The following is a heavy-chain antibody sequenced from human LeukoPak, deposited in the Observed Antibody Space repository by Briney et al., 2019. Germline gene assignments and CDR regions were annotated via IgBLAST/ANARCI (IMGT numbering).Heavy chain of an antibody. J-gene: IGHJ4*02. CDR1: GFTVSSNY. Sequence: GGSLRLSCAASGFTVSSNYMSWVRQAPGKGLEWVSVIYSGGSTYYADSVKGRFTISRDNSKNTLYLQLSSLRAEDTAVYYCANAAAGTLDSWGQGTLVTVSS. CDR3: ANAAAGTLDS. CDR2: IYSGGST. V-gene: IGHV3-53*05. D-gene: IGHD6-13*01.